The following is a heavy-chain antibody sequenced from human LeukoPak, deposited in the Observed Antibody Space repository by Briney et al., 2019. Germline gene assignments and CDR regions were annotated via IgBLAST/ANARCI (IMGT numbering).Heavy chain of an antibody. J-gene: IGHJ4*02. CDR2: IKQDGSEK. CDR3: AREWQGGIAAAGTRIEGDY. V-gene: IGHV3-7*01. D-gene: IGHD6-13*01. Sequence: GSLRLSCAASGFTFSTYWMSWVRQAPGKGLEWVANIKQDGSEKYYVDSVKGRFTISRDNAENSLFLQMSSLRVEDTAVYYCAREWQGGIAAAGTRIEGDYWGQGTLVAVSS. CDR1: GFTFSTYW.